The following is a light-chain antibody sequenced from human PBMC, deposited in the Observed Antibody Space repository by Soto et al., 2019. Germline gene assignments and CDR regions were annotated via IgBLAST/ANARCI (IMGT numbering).Light chain of an antibody. CDR2: EVV. Sequence: LTQPPSASGSPGQSVTISCTGTRNDTGAYEFVSWYQHHPGKAPKLIIYEVVQRPSGVPDRFSGSKSGNTASLTVSGLQAADEADYYCTSYAGSNTYVFGTGTKVTVL. V-gene: IGLV2-8*01. J-gene: IGLJ1*01. CDR3: TSYAGSNTYV. CDR1: RNDTGAYEF.